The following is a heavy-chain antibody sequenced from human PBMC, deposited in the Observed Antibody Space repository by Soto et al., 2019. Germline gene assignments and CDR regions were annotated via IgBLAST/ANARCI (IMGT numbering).Heavy chain of an antibody. Sequence: EVQLVESGGGLVKPGGSLRLSCAASGFTFSSYSMNWVRQAPGKGLEWVSSISSSSSYIYYADSVKGRFTISRDNAKNSLYLQMNSLRAEDTAVYYCARDGSDCSGGSCFFAYYYYYYMDVWGKGTTVTVSS. CDR1: GFTFSSYS. CDR3: ARDGSDCSGGSCFFAYYYYYYMDV. J-gene: IGHJ6*03. CDR2: ISSSSSYI. V-gene: IGHV3-21*01. D-gene: IGHD2-15*01.